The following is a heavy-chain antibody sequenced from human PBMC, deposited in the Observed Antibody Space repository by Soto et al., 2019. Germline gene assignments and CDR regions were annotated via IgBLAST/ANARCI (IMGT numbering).Heavy chain of an antibody. Sequence: EVQLVESGGGLVQPGGSLRLSCAASGLTVSTNPMSWVRQAPGKGLEWVSVIHTGGGTHYADSVKGRFTISRDNSKNTVNLQMNSLILEDKAVYSCAKDGSGHWGQGSLITFTS. CDR3: AKDGSGH. V-gene: IGHV3-66*01. J-gene: IGHJ4*02. CDR2: IHTGGGT. CDR1: GLTVSTNP.